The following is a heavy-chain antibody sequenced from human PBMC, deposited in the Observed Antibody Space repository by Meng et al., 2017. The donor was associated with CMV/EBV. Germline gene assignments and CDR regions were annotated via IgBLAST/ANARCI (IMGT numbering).Heavy chain of an antibody. CDR2: ISWNSGSI. Sequence: SLKISCAASGFTFDDYAMHWVRQAPGKGLEWVSGISWNSGSIGYADSVKGRFTISRDNAKNSLYLQMNSLRAEDTAVYYCARDGDGSGSYVGMDVWGQGTTVTVSS. CDR3: ARDGDGSGSYVGMDV. J-gene: IGHJ6*02. D-gene: IGHD3-10*01. CDR1: GFTFDDYA. V-gene: IGHV3-9*01.